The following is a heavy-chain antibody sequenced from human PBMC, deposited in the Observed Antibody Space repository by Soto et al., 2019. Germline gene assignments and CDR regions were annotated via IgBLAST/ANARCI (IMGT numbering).Heavy chain of an antibody. CDR1: GYTFTSYG. J-gene: IGHJ4*02. CDR3: AKDAGESGELYY. Sequence: QVQLVQSGAEVKKPGASVKVSCKASGYTFTSYGISWVRQAPGQGLEWMGWISAYNGNTNYAQKLQGRVTMTTDTSTSTAYIELRSMRYDDTAVYYCAKDAGESGELYYWGQGTLVTVSS. D-gene: IGHD1-7*01. CDR2: ISAYNGNT. V-gene: IGHV1-18*01.